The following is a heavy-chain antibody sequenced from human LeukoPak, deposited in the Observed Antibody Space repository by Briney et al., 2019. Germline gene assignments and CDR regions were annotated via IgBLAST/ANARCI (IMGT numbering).Heavy chain of an antibody. CDR3: AKDQSRADYYDSSLRFDY. V-gene: IGHV3-23*01. D-gene: IGHD3-22*01. J-gene: IGHJ4*02. Sequence: GGSLRLSCAASGFTFSSYAMSWVRQAPGKGLEWVSAISGSGGSTYYADSVKGRFTISRDNSKNTLYLQMNSLRAEDTAVYYCAKDQSRADYYDSSLRFDYWGQGTLVTVSS. CDR2: ISGSGGST. CDR1: GFTFSSYA.